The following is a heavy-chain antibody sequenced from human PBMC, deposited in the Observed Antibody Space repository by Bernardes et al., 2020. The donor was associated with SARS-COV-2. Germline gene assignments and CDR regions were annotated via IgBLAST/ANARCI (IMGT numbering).Heavy chain of an antibody. CDR2: IKRDGSET. J-gene: IGHJ6*02. CDR3: ARSAGMDV. V-gene: IGHV3-7*03. CDR1: GFDFSDYC. Sequence: GGSLRLSCAGSGFDFSDYCVTWVRKAPGKGLEWVANIKRDGSETYYVDSVKGRFTISRDNAKNLVFLQMNSLRAEDTAVFYCARSAGMDVWGQGTMVTVSS.